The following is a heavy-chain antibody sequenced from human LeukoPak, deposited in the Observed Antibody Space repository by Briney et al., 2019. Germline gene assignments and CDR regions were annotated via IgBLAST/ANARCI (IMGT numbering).Heavy chain of an antibody. Sequence: GGSLRLSCTASGFTFSTYEMKWVRQAPGRGLEWLSYVNNGGDTIYYAESVRGRFTISRDNGKNSLYLQMNSLADEDTALYYCARGRGKDNTYYSFDVWGQGTLVTVSS. J-gene: IGHJ3*01. V-gene: IGHV3-48*03. D-gene: IGHD1-26*01. CDR3: ARGRGKDNTYYSFDV. CDR2: VNNGGDTI. CDR1: GFTFSTYE.